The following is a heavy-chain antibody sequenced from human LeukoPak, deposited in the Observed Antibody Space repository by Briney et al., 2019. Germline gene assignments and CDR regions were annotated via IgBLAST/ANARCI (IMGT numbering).Heavy chain of an antibody. CDR2: ISGSGGST. J-gene: IGHJ3*02. CDR1: GFTFSSYA. CDR3: ARDNLVYYYDSSNAFDI. D-gene: IGHD3-22*01. Sequence: PGGSLRLSCAASGFTFSSYAMSWVRQAPGKGLEWVSAISGSGGSTYYADSVKGRFTISRDNAKNSLYLQMNSLRAEDTAVYYCARDNLVYYYDSSNAFDIWGQGTMVTVSS. V-gene: IGHV3-23*01.